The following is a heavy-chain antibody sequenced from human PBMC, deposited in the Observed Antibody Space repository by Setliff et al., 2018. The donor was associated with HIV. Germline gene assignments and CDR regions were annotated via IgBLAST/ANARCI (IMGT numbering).Heavy chain of an antibody. D-gene: IGHD6-13*01. Sequence: GGSLRLSCTASGFNINSYNMNWVRQAPGKGLEWVAYIRRNTNVTYYGDSAKGRFTISRDNAKNSLYLQMNSLRAEDTAVYYCAKGRAGYSFDYWGQGTLVTVSS. V-gene: IGHV3-48*01. CDR1: GFNINSYN. CDR3: AKGRAGYSFDY. J-gene: IGHJ4*02. CDR2: IRRNTNVT.